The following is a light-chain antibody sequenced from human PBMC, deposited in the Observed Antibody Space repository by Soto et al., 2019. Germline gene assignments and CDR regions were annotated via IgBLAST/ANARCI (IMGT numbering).Light chain of an antibody. J-gene: IGLJ1*01. Sequence: QSALTQPHSASGSPGQSGTISCTGTSSDVGGYNYVSWYQQHPGKAPKLMIYEVSKRPSGVPDRFAGSKSGNTASLTVSGLQAEDEADYYCSSYSGSNNIPVVTGTKVTVL. CDR3: SSYSGSNNIP. V-gene: IGLV2-8*01. CDR1: SSDVGGYNY. CDR2: EVS.